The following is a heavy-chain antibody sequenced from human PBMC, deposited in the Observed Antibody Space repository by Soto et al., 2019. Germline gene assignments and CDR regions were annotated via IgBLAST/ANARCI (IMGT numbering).Heavy chain of an antibody. V-gene: IGHV3-11*06. CDR1: GFSVGDNY. J-gene: IGHJ4*02. Sequence: GGSLRLSCAASGFSVGDNYMTWIRQAPGKGLEWLSYSSSSGGYTNYADSVKGRFTISRDNSKNTLYLQMNSLRAEDTAVYYCAKDSESPYYYGSGSYYNVKKWGQGTLVTVSS. CDR2: SSSSGGYT. D-gene: IGHD3-10*01. CDR3: AKDSESPYYYGSGSYYNVKK.